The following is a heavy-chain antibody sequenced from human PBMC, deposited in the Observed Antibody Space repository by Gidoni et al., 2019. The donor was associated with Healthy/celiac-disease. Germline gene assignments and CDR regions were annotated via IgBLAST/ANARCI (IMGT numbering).Heavy chain of an antibody. CDR3: ARGKYGDYLDY. Sequence: QVQLVESGGGGVQPGRSLRLSSAASGLTVSSYAMHGVRQASGQGLAWVAVISYDGSNKSYAVSVKGRFTISRDNSKTPLYLQMNSLRAEDPAVYYCARGKYGDYLDYWGQGTLVTVSS. CDR2: ISYDGSNK. CDR1: GLTVSSYA. D-gene: IGHD4-17*01. V-gene: IGHV3-30*04. J-gene: IGHJ4*02.